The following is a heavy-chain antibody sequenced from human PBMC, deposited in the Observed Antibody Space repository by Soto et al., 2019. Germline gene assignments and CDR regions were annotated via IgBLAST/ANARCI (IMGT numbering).Heavy chain of an antibody. Sequence: QVQLRESGPGLVKPSQTLSLTCTVSGGSISSGGYYWSWIRQHPGKGLEWIGYIYYSGSTYYNPSLKRRFTISVATSKNQCSLKLSSVTAADTAVYYCARWDTVVTLGFDYWGQGTLVTVSS. CDR3: ARWDTVVTLGFDY. V-gene: IGHV4-31*03. CDR2: IYYSGST. J-gene: IGHJ4*02. D-gene: IGHD2-21*02. CDR1: GGSISSGGYY.